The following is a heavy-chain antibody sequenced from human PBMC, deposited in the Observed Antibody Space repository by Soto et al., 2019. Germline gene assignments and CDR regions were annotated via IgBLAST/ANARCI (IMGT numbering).Heavy chain of an antibody. CDR1: GFTFSSNW. V-gene: IGHV3-7*01. CDR3: ARSGGPGTVDY. Sequence: EVQLVESGGGVVQPGGSLRLSCAASGFTFSSNWMSWVRQDPGKGLEGVANINQEGSENYYVDYVRVRFTISGDNAENSLYLQMNSVSVEATAVYFCARSGGPGTVDYWGQGTLVTVSS. D-gene: IGHD2-15*01. CDR2: INQEGSEN. J-gene: IGHJ4*02.